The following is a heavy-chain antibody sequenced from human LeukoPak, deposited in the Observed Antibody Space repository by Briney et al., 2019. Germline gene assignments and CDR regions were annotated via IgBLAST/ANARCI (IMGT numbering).Heavy chain of an antibody. CDR3: AREGDIVLMSAFDI. CDR2: VSGNNGNT. Sequence: ASVKLSCKASGYTFTTYGISWVRQAPGQGLEWMGWVSGNNGNTNYAQKLQGRVTMTTDTSTNTAYMELRSLRSDDTAVYYCAREGDIVLMSAFDIWGQGTMVTVSS. J-gene: IGHJ3*02. CDR1: GYTFTTYG. D-gene: IGHD2-8*01. V-gene: IGHV1-18*01.